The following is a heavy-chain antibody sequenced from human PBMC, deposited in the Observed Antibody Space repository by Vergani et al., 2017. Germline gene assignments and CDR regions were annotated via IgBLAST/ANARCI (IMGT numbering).Heavy chain of an antibody. CDR1: GYTFTNYG. J-gene: IGHJ4*02. V-gene: IGHV1-18*04. Sequence: QVQLVQSGTEVKKPGASVKVSCKASGYTFTNYGISWVRQAPGQGLEWMGWISGYNGNRDYAQKIQGRVTMTTDTSTSTAYMELRGLGPDDTAGYYCARDWGRGGAFDDWGQGTLVTVSS. CDR3: ARDWGRGGAFDD. CDR2: ISGYNGNR. D-gene: IGHD3-16*01.